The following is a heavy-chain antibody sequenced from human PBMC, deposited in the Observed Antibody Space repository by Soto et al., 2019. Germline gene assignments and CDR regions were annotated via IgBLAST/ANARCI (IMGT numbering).Heavy chain of an antibody. CDR1: GFTFSSYA. Sequence: QVQLVESGGGVVQPGRSLRLSCAASGFTFSSYAMHWVRQAPGKGLEWVAVISYDGSNKYYADSVKGRFTISRDNSKNTMYLQMNSLRAEDTAVYYCARERVFSLGDYYYYGMDVWGQGTTVTVSS. V-gene: IGHV3-30-3*01. J-gene: IGHJ6*02. D-gene: IGHD2-2*01. CDR2: ISYDGSNK. CDR3: ARERVFSLGDYYYYGMDV.